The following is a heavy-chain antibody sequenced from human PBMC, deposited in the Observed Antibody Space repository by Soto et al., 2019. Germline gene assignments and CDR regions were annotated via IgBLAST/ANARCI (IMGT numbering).Heavy chain of an antibody. Sequence: QVQLVQSGAEVKKPGDSVKVSCKASGYTFTSYGISWVRQAPGQGLEWMGWISAYNGNTNYAQKLQGRVTMTTDTSTSTAYMELRSLRSDDTAVYYCARVYRITMVRGELSEYWGQGTLVTVSS. J-gene: IGHJ4*02. CDR2: ISAYNGNT. V-gene: IGHV1-18*01. D-gene: IGHD3-10*01. CDR1: GYTFTSYG. CDR3: ARVYRITMVRGELSEY.